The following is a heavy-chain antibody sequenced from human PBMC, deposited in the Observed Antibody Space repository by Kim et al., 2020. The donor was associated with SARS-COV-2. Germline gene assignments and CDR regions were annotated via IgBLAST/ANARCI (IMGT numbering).Heavy chain of an antibody. V-gene: IGHV3-30-3*01. CDR1: GFTFSSYA. CDR2: ISYDGSNK. CDR3: ARPGSGSYDQRFDP. Sequence: GGSLRLSCAASGFTFSSYAMHWVRQAPGKGLEWVAVISYDGSNKYYADSVKGRFTISRDNSKNTLYLQMNSLRAEDTAVYYCARPGSGSYDQRFDPWGQGTLVTVSS. D-gene: IGHD1-26*01. J-gene: IGHJ5*02.